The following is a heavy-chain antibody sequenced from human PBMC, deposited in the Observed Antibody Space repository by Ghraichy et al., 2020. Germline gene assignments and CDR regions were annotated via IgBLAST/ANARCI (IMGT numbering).Heavy chain of an antibody. CDR2: ISSSGSTI. D-gene: IGHD7-27*01. Sequence: GGSLRLSCAASGFTFSDYYMSWIRQAPWKGLEWLSYISSSGSTIYYADSVKGRFTISRDNAKNSLYLQMNSLRAEDTAVYYCARVLGYGDAFDIWGQGTMVTVSS. CDR1: GFTFSDYY. V-gene: IGHV3-11*01. CDR3: ARVLGYGDAFDI. J-gene: IGHJ3*02.